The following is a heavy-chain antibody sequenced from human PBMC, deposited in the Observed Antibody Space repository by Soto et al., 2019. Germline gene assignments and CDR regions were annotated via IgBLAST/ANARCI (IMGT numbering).Heavy chain of an antibody. D-gene: IGHD3-22*01. CDR2: VYYTGST. V-gene: IGHV4-59*01. Sequence: SETLSLTCTVSGDSISTFYWGWMRQSPGKELEWIGYVYYTGSTNYNPSLKSRATISVDRSKNQFSLKLTSANAADTAVYYCARGRTVRNYADDSSDYFYFFDYWGQGTQVTVSS. CDR1: GDSISTFY. J-gene: IGHJ4*02. CDR3: ARGRTVRNYADDSSDYFYFFDY.